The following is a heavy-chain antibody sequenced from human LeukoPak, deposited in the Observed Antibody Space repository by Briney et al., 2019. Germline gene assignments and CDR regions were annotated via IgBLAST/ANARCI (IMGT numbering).Heavy chain of an antibody. D-gene: IGHD5-18*01. CDR2: INPSGGSA. CDR3: ARTTRGYSYGFFFDY. V-gene: IGHV1-46*01. CDR1: GYRHY. J-gene: IGHJ4*02. Sequence: ASVKVSCKALGYRHYMHWVRQAPGQGLGWMGVINPSGGSATYALKFQGRVTMTRDTSTNTVYMELSSLRSEDTAVYYCARTTRGYSYGFFFDYWGQGTQVTVSS.